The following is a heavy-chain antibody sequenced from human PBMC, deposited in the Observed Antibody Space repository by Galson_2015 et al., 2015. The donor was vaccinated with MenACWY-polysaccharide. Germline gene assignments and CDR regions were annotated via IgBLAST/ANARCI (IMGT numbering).Heavy chain of an antibody. CDR2: IDSDGSST. CDR3: AVHCSSTSCYSPLSRL. D-gene: IGHD2-2*01. Sequence: LRLSCAASEFTFSRYWMNWVRQAPGKGLVWVSRIDSDGSSTSYADSVKGRLTISRDNAKNTLYLQMNSLRAEDTAVYYCAVHCSSTSCYSPLSRLWGQGTMVTVSS. J-gene: IGHJ3*01. V-gene: IGHV3-74*01. CDR1: EFTFSRYW.